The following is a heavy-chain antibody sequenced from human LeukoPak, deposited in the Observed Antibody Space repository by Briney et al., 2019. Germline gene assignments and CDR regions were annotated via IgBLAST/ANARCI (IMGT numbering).Heavy chain of an antibody. CDR1: GVSMSGYY. D-gene: IGHD3-10*01. Sequence: SETLSFTCSVSGVSMSGYYWSWIRQPPGKGLEWIGEINHSGSTNYNPSLKSRVTISVDTSKNQFSLKLSSVTAADTAVYYCARGRRYYGSGTVWFDPWGQGTLVTVSS. CDR3: ARGRRYYGSGTVWFDP. CDR2: INHSGST. V-gene: IGHV4-34*01. J-gene: IGHJ5*02.